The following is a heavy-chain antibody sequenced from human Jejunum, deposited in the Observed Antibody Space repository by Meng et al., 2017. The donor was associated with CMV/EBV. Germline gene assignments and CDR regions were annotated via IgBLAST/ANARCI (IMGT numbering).Heavy chain of an antibody. CDR2: IYSDGRST. Sequence: GFPFSSFGMSWVRQAPGKGLEWVSVIYSDGRSTNYADSVKGRFTISRANFKNTLFLQMNSLRAEDTAIYYCAKEEDSGWYRAFDYWGQGTPVTVSS. CDR1: GFPFSSFG. J-gene: IGHJ4*02. CDR3: AKEEDSGWYRAFDY. V-gene: IGHV3-23*03. D-gene: IGHD6-19*01.